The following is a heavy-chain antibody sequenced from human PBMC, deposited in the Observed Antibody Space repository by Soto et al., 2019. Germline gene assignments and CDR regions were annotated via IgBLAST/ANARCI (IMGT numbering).Heavy chain of an antibody. CDR2: ISSSGSTI. J-gene: IGHJ6*02. CDR3: ASPQDRIAARPYYYGMDV. CDR1: GFTFSSYE. Sequence: HPGGSLRLSCAASGFTFSSYEMNWVSQAPGKGLEWVSYISSSGSTIYYADSVKGRFTISRDNAKNSLYLQMNSLRAEDTAVYYCASPQDRIAARPYYYGMDVWGQGTTVTVSS. D-gene: IGHD6-6*01. V-gene: IGHV3-48*03.